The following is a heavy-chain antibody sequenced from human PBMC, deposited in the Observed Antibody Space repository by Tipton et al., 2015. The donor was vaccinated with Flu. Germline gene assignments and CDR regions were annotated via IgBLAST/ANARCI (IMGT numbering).Heavy chain of an antibody. CDR1: GGSISSYY. CDR2: IYYAGGI. CDR3: AASPWGLHGDSYFEL. Sequence: TLSLTCTVSGGSISSYYWSWIRQSPGKGLEWIAYIYYAGGINYNPSLKSRATISVDTPRNQFSLKLIAVTAADAAVYYCAASPWGLHGDSYFELWGRGALVTVSS. V-gene: IGHV4-59*03. J-gene: IGHJ4*02. D-gene: IGHD2-21*01.